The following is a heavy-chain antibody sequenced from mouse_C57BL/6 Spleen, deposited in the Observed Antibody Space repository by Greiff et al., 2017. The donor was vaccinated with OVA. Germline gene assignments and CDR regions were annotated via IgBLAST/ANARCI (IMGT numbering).Heavy chain of an antibody. V-gene: IGHV1-80*01. CDR3: ARSTYYYGSSYGYCDV. Sequence: QVQLQQSGAELVKPGASVKISCKASGYAFSSYWMNWVKQRPGKGLEWIGQIYPGDGDTNYNGKFKGKATLTADKSSSTAYMQLSSLTSEDSAVYFCARSTYYYGSSYGYCDVWGTGTTVTVSS. CDR1: GYAFSSYW. CDR2: IYPGDGDT. D-gene: IGHD1-1*01. J-gene: IGHJ1*03.